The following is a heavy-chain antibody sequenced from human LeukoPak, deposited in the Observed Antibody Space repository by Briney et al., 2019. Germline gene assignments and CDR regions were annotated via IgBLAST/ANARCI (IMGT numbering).Heavy chain of an antibody. J-gene: IGHJ4*02. Sequence: GGSLRLSCAASGFTFSSYNMNWVRQAPGKGLEWVSYISSGSNYIYYTDSVKGRFTISRDYAKNSLSLQMNSLRAEDTAGYYCARGLSFDSWGQGTLVTVSS. CDR2: ISSGSNYI. V-gene: IGHV3-21*01. CDR3: ARGLSFDS. CDR1: GFTFSSYN.